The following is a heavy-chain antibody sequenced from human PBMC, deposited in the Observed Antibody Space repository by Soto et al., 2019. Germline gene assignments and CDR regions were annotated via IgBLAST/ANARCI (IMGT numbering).Heavy chain of an antibody. CDR3: ASVRYSYGWSDAFDI. CDR1: GFTVSSNF. D-gene: IGHD6-19*01. Sequence: SVGSLRLSCAASGFTVSSNFMTWVRQAPGKGLEWVSVIYSGGRTYYADSVKGRFTISRDNSKNTLYLQMNSLRAEDTALYYCASVRYSYGWSDAFDIWGQGTMVTVSS. V-gene: IGHV3-53*01. J-gene: IGHJ3*02. CDR2: IYSGGRT.